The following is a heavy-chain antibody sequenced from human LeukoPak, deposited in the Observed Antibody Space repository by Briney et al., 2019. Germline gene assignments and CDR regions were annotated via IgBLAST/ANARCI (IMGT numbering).Heavy chain of an antibody. CDR2: ISPSGNT. CDR3: AKSPTVDAAFDI. Sequence: TPSETLSLTCSVSSDSISTHSWSWIRQPAGKRLEWIGHISPSGNTNYNPSLKSRVTMSVDTSKNLFSLKLSSVTAADTAVYYCAKSPTVDAAFDIWGQGTMVTVSS. D-gene: IGHD4-23*01. J-gene: IGHJ3*02. V-gene: IGHV4-4*07. CDR1: SDSISTHS.